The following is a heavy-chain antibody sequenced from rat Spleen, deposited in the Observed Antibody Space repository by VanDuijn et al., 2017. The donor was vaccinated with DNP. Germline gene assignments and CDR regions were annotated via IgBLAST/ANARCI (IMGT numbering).Heavy chain of an antibody. CDR1: GFTFSDYN. CDR2: ISPDGDRT. Sequence: EVQLVESGGGLVQPGRSLKLSCAASGFTFSDYNMAWLRQAPTKGLEWVALISPDGDRTYYRDSVKGRFTISRDNAKSTLYLQGDSLRSEDTATYYCARQSAIYYYGYVPTFFDYWGQGVMVAVSS. J-gene: IGHJ2*01. CDR3: ARQSAIYYYGYVPTFFDY. V-gene: IGHV5S10*01. D-gene: IGHD1-12*01.